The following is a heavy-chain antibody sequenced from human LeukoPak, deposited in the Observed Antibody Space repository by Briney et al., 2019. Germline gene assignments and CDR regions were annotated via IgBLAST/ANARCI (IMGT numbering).Heavy chain of an antibody. V-gene: IGHV3-23*01. J-gene: IGHJ4*02. CDR3: AKDRPNYYGSNGHYYRRDGDY. Sequence: PGGSLRLSCAASGFTFSIYAMSWVRQAPGKGLQWVSSITGSGDGTYYADSVKGRFTISRDNSENMLYLQMNSLRVEDTAVYFCAKDRPNYYGSNGHYYRRDGDYWGQGTLVTVSS. D-gene: IGHD3-22*01. CDR2: ITGSGDGT. CDR1: GFTFSIYA.